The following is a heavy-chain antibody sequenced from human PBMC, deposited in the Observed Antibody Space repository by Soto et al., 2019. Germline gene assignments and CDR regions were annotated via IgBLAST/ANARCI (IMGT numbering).Heavy chain of an antibody. CDR2: TSGSDDTT. J-gene: IGHJ4*02. CDR3: AKMVHGGYVSYFDS. D-gene: IGHD5-12*01. Sequence: GGSLRLSCEASGFTFISYAMSWVRQAPGKGLEWVSATSGSDDTTYYADSVKGRFTISRDNSEKRLYLQMNSLRAEDTAVYYCAKMVHGGYVSYFDSWGQGTLVTVSS. CDR1: GFTFISYA. V-gene: IGHV3-23*01.